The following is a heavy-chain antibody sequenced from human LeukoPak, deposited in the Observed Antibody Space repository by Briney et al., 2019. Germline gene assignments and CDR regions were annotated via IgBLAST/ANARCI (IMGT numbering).Heavy chain of an antibody. V-gene: IGHV4-59*01. CDR2: IYYSGST. D-gene: IGHD3-10*01. CDR1: GGSISSYY. Sequence: SETLSLTCTVSGGSISSYYWSWIRQPPGKGLEWIGYIYYSGSTNYNPSLMSRVTISVDTSKNQFSLKLSSVTAADTAVYYCARVGLRGVIILWFDPWGQGTLVTVSS. J-gene: IGHJ5*02. CDR3: ARVGLRGVIILWFDP.